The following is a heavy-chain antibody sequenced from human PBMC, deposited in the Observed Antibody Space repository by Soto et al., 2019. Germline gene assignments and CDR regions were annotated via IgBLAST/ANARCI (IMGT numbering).Heavy chain of an antibody. CDR2: IIPIFGTA. CDR3: ARCGVTMVRGVIGTNWFDP. Sequence: QVQLAQSGAEVKKPGSSVKVSCKASGGTFSSYAISWVRQAPGQGLEWMGGIIPIFGTANYAQKFQGRVTITADESTSTAYMELSSLRSEDTAVYYCARCGVTMVRGVIGTNWFDPWGQGTLVTVSS. CDR1: GGTFSSYA. V-gene: IGHV1-69*01. J-gene: IGHJ5*02. D-gene: IGHD3-10*01.